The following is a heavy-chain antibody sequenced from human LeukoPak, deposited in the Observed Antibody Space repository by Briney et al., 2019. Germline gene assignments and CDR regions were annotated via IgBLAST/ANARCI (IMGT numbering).Heavy chain of an antibody. CDR3: ASGSNWNRFDY. CDR2: IYYSGST. CDR1: VGSIYSHY. D-gene: IGHD1-20*01. J-gene: IGHJ4*02. Sequence: SETLSLTSTDSVGSIYSHYWCWIRQPPGKGLEWIGYIYYSGSTNYNTSLKSRVTISVDTSKNQFSLKLTSVTAADTAVYYCASGSNWNRFDYWGQGTLVTVSS. V-gene: IGHV4-59*11.